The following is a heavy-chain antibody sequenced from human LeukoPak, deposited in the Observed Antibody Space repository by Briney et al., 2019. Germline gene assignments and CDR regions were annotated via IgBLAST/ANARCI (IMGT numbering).Heavy chain of an antibody. CDR2: IGGSGGHT. CDR1: GFTFSSYA. V-gene: IGHV3-23*01. D-gene: IGHD2-8*01. Sequence: GGSLRLSCAASGFTFSSYAMNWVRQAPGKGREWVSAIGGSGGHTYYADSVKGRFTISRDNSENRLYLQMNSLRAEDTAVYYCARDHSCTNGVCSLGYWGQGTLVTVSS. CDR3: ARDHSCTNGVCSLGY. J-gene: IGHJ4*02.